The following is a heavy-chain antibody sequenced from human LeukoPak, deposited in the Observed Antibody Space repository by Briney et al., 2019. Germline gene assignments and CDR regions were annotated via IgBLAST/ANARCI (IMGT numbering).Heavy chain of an antibody. D-gene: IGHD6-13*01. Sequence: SSETLSLTCTVSGGSISSYYWSWIRQPPGKGLEWIGYIYYSGSTNYNPSLKSRVTISVDTSKNQFSLKLSSVTAADTAVYYCARDRRSGWLSAFDIWGQGTMVTVSS. V-gene: IGHV4-59*01. CDR3: ARDRRSGWLSAFDI. CDR2: IYYSGST. J-gene: IGHJ3*02. CDR1: GGSISSYY.